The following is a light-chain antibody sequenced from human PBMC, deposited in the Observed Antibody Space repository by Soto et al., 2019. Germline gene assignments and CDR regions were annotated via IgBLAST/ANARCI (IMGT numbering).Light chain of an antibody. CDR2: DVS. CDR3: CSYAGSYTYV. Sequence: QSVLTQPRSVSGSPGQSVALSCTGTSSDVGVYDYVSWYQQHPGKAPKLMIYDVSKRPSGVPDRFSGAKSGNTASLTISGLQAEDEADYYCCSYAGSYTYVFGRGTKVTVL. V-gene: IGLV2-11*01. J-gene: IGLJ1*01. CDR1: SSDVGVYDY.